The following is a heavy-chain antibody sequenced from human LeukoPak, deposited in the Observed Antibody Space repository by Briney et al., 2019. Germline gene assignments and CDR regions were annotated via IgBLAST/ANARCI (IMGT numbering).Heavy chain of an antibody. CDR3: ARFRDIVATVFDY. V-gene: IGHV5-51*01. CDR2: VYPGDSDT. CDR1: GYSFNNYW. D-gene: IGHD5-12*01. Sequence: GESLKISCRASGYSFNNYWIAWARQMPGKGLEWLAFVYPGDSDTQYNPSFQGQVTVSADKSANTAYLQWSSLTASDTAMYYCARFRDIVATVFDYWGQGTLVTVSS. J-gene: IGHJ4*02.